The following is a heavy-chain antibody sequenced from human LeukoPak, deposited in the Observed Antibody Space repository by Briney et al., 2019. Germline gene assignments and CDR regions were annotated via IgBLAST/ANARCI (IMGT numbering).Heavy chain of an antibody. Sequence: SETLSLSCTVSGGSISNYYWSWIRQPAGKGLEWIGRIYTSGSTNYNPSLKSRVTMSVDTSKNQFSLKLSSVTAADTAVYYCAGEALLWFGEPLGKNYFDYWGQGTLVTVSS. CDR2: IYTSGST. CDR3: AGEALLWFGEPLGKNYFDY. J-gene: IGHJ4*02. V-gene: IGHV4-4*07. CDR1: GGSISNYY. D-gene: IGHD3-10*01.